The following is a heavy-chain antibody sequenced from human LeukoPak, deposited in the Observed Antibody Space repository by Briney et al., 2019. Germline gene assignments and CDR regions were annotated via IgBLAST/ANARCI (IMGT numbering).Heavy chain of an antibody. D-gene: IGHD1-26*01. V-gene: IGHV3-7*01. J-gene: IGHJ3*02. CDR3: ARDLGGSYPAGAFDI. CDR2: IKQDGSEK. CDR1: GFTFSNYW. Sequence: GGSLRLSCAASGFTFSNYWMSWVRQAPGKGLEWVANIKQDGSEKYYVGSVKGRFTISRDNSKNTLYLQMNSLRAEDTAVYYCARDLGGSYPAGAFDIWGQGTMVTVSS.